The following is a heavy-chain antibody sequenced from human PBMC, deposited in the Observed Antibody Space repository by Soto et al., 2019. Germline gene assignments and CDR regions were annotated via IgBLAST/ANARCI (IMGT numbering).Heavy chain of an antibody. CDR1: GYTFSNYA. CDR3: ARVGAAAGPYYFDY. Sequence: QVQLVQSGAEVKKPGASVKVSCKASGYTFSNYAMHWVRQAPGQRLEWMGWINAGNGNTKYSQKFQVRVTITRDTSASTAYMELSSLRSEDTAVYYCARVGAAAGPYYFDYWGQGTLVTVSS. CDR2: INAGNGNT. D-gene: IGHD6-13*01. V-gene: IGHV1-3*01. J-gene: IGHJ4*02.